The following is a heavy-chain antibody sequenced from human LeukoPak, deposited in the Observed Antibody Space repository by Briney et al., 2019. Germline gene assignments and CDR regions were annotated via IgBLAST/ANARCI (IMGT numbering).Heavy chain of an antibody. J-gene: IGHJ6*04. V-gene: IGHV3-33*01. CDR1: GFTFSSYG. D-gene: IGHD5/OR15-5a*01. CDR3: ARDSVIFRGMDV. Sequence: GRSLRLSCAASGFTFSSYGMHWVRQAPGKGLEWVAVIWYDGSIKYYADSVKGRFTISRDNSKNTLYLQMNSLRAEDTAVYYCARDSVIFRGMDVWGKGTTVTVSS. CDR2: IWYDGSIK.